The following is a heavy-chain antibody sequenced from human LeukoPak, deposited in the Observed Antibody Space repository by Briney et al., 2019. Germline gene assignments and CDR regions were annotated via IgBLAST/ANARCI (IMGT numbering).Heavy chain of an antibody. CDR2: FVPEDAET. CDR1: GYTGIELS. CDR3: ATHTIVGVVTYGFPI. Sequence: ASVKVSFKLSGYTGIELSMNWVRQAPEKGLEWLGGFVPEDAETVYAQKFQGRVAMTEDTSTDTAYMELSRLTSEDTAVYYCATHTIVGVVTYGFPIWGRGTLVTVSS. V-gene: IGHV1-24*01. D-gene: IGHD3-3*01. J-gene: IGHJ3*02.